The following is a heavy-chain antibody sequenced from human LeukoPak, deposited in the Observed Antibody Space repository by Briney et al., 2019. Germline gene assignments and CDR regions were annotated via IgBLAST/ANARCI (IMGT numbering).Heavy chain of an antibody. D-gene: IGHD3-9*01. V-gene: IGHV4-59*01. Sequence: SETLSLTCTVSGGSISNYYWSWIRQPPGKGLEWIGYIYYSGSTNYNPSLKSRVTLSVDTSKNQFSLKLSSVTAADTAVYYCARGLRYFDWPDYWGQGTLVTVSS. CDR3: ARGLRYFDWPDY. CDR2: IYYSGST. J-gene: IGHJ4*02. CDR1: GGSISNYY.